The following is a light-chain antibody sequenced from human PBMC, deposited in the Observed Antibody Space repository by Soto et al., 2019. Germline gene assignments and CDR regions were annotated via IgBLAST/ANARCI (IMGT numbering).Light chain of an antibody. CDR2: EGR. J-gene: IGLJ1*01. Sequence: QSVLTQPASVSGSPGQSITISCTGTSSDVGSSTLVSWYQQHPGKAPKLMIFEGRKRPSGVSNRFSGSKSGNTASLTISGLQAEDEAEYYCSSYAGTSTYVFGSGTKLTVL. V-gene: IGLV2-23*01. CDR3: SSYAGTSTYV. CDR1: SSDVGSSTL.